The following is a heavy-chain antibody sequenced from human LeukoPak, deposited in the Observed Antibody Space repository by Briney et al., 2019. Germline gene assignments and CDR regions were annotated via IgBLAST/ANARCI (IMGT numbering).Heavy chain of an antibody. D-gene: IGHD6-13*01. J-gene: IGHJ6*02. CDR3: ARSIRIAAAGVNYYYGMDV. V-gene: IGHV5-51*01. CDR2: IYPGDSDT. CDR1: GYSFTSYW. Sequence: GESLKISCKGSGYSFTSYWIGWVRQMSGKGLEWMGIIYPGDSDTRYSPSLQGQVTISADKSISTAYLQWSSLKASDTAMYYCARSIRIAAAGVNYYYGMDVWGQGTTVTVSS.